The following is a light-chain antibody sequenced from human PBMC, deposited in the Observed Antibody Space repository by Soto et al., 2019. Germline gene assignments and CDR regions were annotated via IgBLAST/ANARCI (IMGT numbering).Light chain of an antibody. CDR3: QQSENLPDFT. V-gene: IGKV1-33*01. J-gene: IGKJ3*01. CDR2: ATS. CDR1: QDSNTF. Sequence: DIQVTQSPPSLSASVGDRVTVTCQASQDSNTFLNWFQQRPGEAPKLLIYATSNLEPGVPSRFRGRQSGTDNILSISSLQPEDVGTYYCQQSENLPDFTFGSGTKVNI.